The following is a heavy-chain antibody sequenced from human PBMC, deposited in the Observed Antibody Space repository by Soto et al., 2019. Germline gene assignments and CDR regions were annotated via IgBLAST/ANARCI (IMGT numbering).Heavy chain of an antibody. CDR3: ARPGIAAAGYFDY. CDR2: IIPILCIA. Sequence: SVKVSCKASGGTFSSYTISWVRQAPGQGLEWMGRIIPILCIANYAQKFQGRVTITADKSTSTAYMELSSLRSEDTAVYYCARPGIAAAGYFDYWGQGTLVTVSS. D-gene: IGHD6-13*01. CDR1: GGTFSSYT. V-gene: IGHV1-69*02. J-gene: IGHJ4*02.